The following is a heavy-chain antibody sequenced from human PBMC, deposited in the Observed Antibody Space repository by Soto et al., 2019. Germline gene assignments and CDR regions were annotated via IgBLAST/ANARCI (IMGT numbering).Heavy chain of an antibody. D-gene: IGHD6-6*01. CDR2: ISSSSSYI. CDR1: GFTFSSYS. CDR3: ATVGGQLVPGFDY. J-gene: IGHJ4*02. Sequence: EVQLVESGGGLVKPGGSLRLSCAASGFTFSSYSMNWVRQAPGKGLEWVSSISSSSSYIYYADSVKGRFTISRDNAKNYLYPQMNTLRAEDTAVYYCATVGGQLVPGFDYCGQGTLVTVSS. V-gene: IGHV3-21*01.